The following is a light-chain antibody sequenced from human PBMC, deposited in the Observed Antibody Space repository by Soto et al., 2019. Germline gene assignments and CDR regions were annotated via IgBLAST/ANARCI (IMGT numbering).Light chain of an antibody. V-gene: IGLV1-44*01. Sequence: QSALTQPPSASGTPGQRVTISCSGSSSNIGSNTVNWYQQVPRTAPKLLIYSNNQRPSGVPDRFSGSKSGTSASLAISGLQSEDEADYYCAAWDDSLNGWVFGGGTKLTVL. CDR1: SSNIGSNT. CDR2: SNN. CDR3: AAWDDSLNGWV. J-gene: IGLJ3*02.